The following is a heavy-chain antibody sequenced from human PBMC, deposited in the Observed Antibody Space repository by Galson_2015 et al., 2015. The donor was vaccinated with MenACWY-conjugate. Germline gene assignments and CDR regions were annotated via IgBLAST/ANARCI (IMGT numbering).Heavy chain of an antibody. CDR1: GFTFSSSW. CDR3: ATGGFRPGY. J-gene: IGHJ4*02. D-gene: IGHD6-6*01. V-gene: IGHV3-7*03. CDR2: INQDGNEK. Sequence: SLRLSCATSGFTFSSSWMSWVRQAPGKGLEWVANINQDGNEKNHVDSVKGRFTISRDNAKNSLYLQMNSLRAEDTAVYYCATGGFRPGYWGQGTLVTVSS.